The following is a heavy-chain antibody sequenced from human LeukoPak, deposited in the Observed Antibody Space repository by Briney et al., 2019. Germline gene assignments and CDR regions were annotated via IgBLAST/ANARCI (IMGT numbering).Heavy chain of an antibody. J-gene: IGHJ6*03. Sequence: GGSLRLSCAASGFTFSSYWMHWVRQAPGKGLVWVSRINTDGSSTSYADSVKGRFTISRDNAKNTLYLQMNSLRAEDTAVYYCARDGALITIFGVSHMDVWGKGTTVTVSS. CDR1: GFTFSSYW. CDR2: INTDGSST. CDR3: ARDGALITIFGVSHMDV. V-gene: IGHV3-74*01. D-gene: IGHD3-3*01.